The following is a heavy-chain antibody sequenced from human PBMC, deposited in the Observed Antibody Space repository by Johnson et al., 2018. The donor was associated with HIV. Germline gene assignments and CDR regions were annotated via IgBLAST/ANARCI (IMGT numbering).Heavy chain of an antibody. D-gene: IGHD3-3*01. CDR3: TTDGITIFGVGGMDAFDI. CDR1: GFTFSSYA. CDR2: ISYDGSNK. J-gene: IGHJ3*02. Sequence: QVQLMESGGGVVQPGRSLRISCAASGFTFSSYAMNWVRKAPGKGLEWVAVISYDGSNKFYADSVKGRFTISRDNSNNTLYLQMNSLKTEDTAVYYCTTDGITIFGVGGMDAFDIWGQGTMVTVSS. V-gene: IGHV3-30-3*01.